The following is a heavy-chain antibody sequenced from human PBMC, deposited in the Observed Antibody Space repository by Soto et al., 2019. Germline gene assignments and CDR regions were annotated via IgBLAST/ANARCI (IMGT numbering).Heavy chain of an antibody. J-gene: IGHJ4*02. CDR2: ISPYNGNT. D-gene: IGHD6-19*01. V-gene: IGHV1-18*01. Sequence: QVQLVQSGAEVKKPGASVKVSCKASGYTFTNYGISWVRQAPGQGLEWMGWISPYNGNTNYAEKLQGRVTMTADTSTRTAQIELRSLRSDATAVYYCARDKKQCQAHLYFGYWGQGTLVTVSS. CDR3: ARDKKQCQAHLYFGY. CDR1: GYTFTNYG.